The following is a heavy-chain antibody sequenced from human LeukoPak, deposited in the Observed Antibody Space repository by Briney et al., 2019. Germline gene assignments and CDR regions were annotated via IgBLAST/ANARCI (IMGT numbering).Heavy chain of an antibody. D-gene: IGHD3-9*01. CDR2: ISSSSSYI. Sequence: GGSLRLSFAASGFTFSSYCMNWVRQAPGKGLEWVSSISSSSSYIYYADSVKGRFTISRDNAKNSLYLQMNSLRAEDTAVYYCARSIYDILTGYYYWGQGTLVTVSS. CDR1: GFTFSSYC. J-gene: IGHJ4*02. CDR3: ARSIYDILTGYYY. V-gene: IGHV3-21*01.